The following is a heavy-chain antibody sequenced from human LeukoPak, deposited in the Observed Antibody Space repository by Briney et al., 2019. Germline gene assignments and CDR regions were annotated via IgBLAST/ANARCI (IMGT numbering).Heavy chain of an antibody. Sequence: PGGSLRLSCTASGFTLSSYAMSWVRQAPGKGLEWVSAISGSGGGTYSADSVKGRFTISRDNSKNTLYLQMNSLRAEDTAIYYCAKETLYYDFWSGYLTYWGQGTLVTVSS. J-gene: IGHJ4*02. V-gene: IGHV3-23*01. D-gene: IGHD3-3*01. CDR2: ISGSGGGT. CDR3: AKETLYYDFWSGYLTY. CDR1: GFTLSSYA.